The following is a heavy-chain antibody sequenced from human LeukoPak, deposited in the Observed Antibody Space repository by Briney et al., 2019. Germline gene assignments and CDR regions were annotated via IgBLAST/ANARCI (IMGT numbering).Heavy chain of an antibody. J-gene: IGHJ4*02. V-gene: IGHV1-46*01. D-gene: IGHD6-13*01. CDR3: ARDQAAVGTGIDY. CDR1: EYTFTSFY. CDR2: INPGVGST. Sequence: ASVKVSCKASEYTFTSFYMHWVRQAPGQGLEWMGIINPGVGSTSYAQKFQGRVTMTSDTSMSTVYMELSSLRSEDTAIYYCARDQAAVGTGIDYWGQGTLVTVSS.